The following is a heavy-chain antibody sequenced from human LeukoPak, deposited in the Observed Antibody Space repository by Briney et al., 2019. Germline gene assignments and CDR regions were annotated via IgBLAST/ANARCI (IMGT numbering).Heavy chain of an antibody. Sequence: GGSLRLSCTASGFTFGDYAMSWFRQAPGKGLEWVGFIRSKAYGGTTEYAASVKGRFTTSRDDSKSIAHLQMNSLKTEDTAVYYCSRGGYCSSTSCLFFDYWGQGTLVTVSS. CDR3: SRGGYCSSTSCLFFDY. CDR2: IRSKAYGGTT. CDR1: GFTFGDYA. J-gene: IGHJ4*02. D-gene: IGHD2-2*01. V-gene: IGHV3-49*03.